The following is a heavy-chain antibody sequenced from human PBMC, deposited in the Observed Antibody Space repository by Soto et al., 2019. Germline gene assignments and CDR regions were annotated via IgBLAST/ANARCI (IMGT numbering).Heavy chain of an antibody. CDR2: MNPNSGNT. CDR3: ARGLRYFDWLFPPPYYYYGMDF. D-gene: IGHD3-9*01. Sequence: SVKVSCKASGYTLTGYDINLVRQATGQGLEWIGWMNPNSGNTGYAQKFQGRVTMTRNTSISTAYMELSSLRSEDTDVYYCARGLRYFDWLFPPPYYYYGMDFWGQGTTVIVSS. V-gene: IGHV1-8*01. CDR1: GYTLTGYD. J-gene: IGHJ6*02.